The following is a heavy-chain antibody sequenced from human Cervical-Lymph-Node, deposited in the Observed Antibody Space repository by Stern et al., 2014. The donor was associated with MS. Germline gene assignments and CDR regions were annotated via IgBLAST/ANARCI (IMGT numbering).Heavy chain of an antibody. CDR3: ASANCSSTSCPNWFDP. J-gene: IGHJ5*02. V-gene: IGHV4-30-4*01. Sequence: VQLVESGPGLVKPSQTLSLTCTVSGGSISSGDYYWSWIRQPPGNGLEWIGYIYYSGSTYYNPVLKRRVTISVDTSKNQFSLKLSSGTAADTAVYYCASANCSSTSCPNWFDPWGQGTLVTVSS. CDR2: IYYSGST. D-gene: IGHD2-2*01. CDR1: GGSISSGDYY.